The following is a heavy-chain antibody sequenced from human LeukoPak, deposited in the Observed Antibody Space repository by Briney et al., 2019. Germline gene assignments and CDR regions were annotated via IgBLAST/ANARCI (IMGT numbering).Heavy chain of an antibody. CDR1: GVSISSYY. CDR3: ARAAAGQPYYFDY. V-gene: IGHV4-59*01. Sequence: SETLSLTCTVSGVSISSYYWSWVRQSPGKGLEWIGYIYYSGSTNYNPSLKSRVTISVDTSKNQFSLKLSSVTAAGTAVYYCARAAAGQPYYFDYWGQGTLVTVSS. D-gene: IGHD6-13*01. J-gene: IGHJ4*02. CDR2: IYYSGST.